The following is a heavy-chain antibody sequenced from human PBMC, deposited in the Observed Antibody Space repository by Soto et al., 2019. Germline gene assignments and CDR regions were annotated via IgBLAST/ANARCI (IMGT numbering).Heavy chain of an antibody. D-gene: IGHD3-10*01. Sequence: SVKVSCKASGGTFSSYAISWVRQAPGQGLEWMGGIIPIFGTANYAQKFQGRVTITADESTSTAYMELSSLRSEDTAVYYCARGQTVLLWFGELLTPSYYYYGMDVWGQGTTVTVSS. V-gene: IGHV1-69*13. J-gene: IGHJ6*02. CDR2: IIPIFGTA. CDR1: GGTFSSYA. CDR3: ARGQTVLLWFGELLTPSYYYYGMDV.